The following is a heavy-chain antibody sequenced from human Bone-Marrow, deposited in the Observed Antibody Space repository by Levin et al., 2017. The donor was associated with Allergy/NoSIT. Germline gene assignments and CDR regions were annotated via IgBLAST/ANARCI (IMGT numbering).Heavy chain of an antibody. Sequence: QSGGSLRLSCAASGFTFSSYGMHWVRQAPGKGLEWVALISYDGSNKYYAESVKGRFIISRDNSKNTLYLEMNSLSAEDTAVYYCARDRGYSYGHPFDYWGQGTLVTVSS. J-gene: IGHJ4*02. CDR2: ISYDGSNK. CDR1: GFTFSSYG. V-gene: IGHV3-33*01. CDR3: ARDRGYSYGHPFDY. D-gene: IGHD5-18*01.